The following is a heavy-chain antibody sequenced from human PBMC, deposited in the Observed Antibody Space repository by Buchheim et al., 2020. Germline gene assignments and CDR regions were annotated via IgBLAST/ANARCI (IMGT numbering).Heavy chain of an antibody. CDR2: ISSSSSYT. J-gene: IGHJ4*02. CDR3: ARDLQGGSWGTNHYFDY. V-gene: IGHV3-21*05. D-gene: IGHD6-13*01. CDR1: GFAFSNYG. Sequence: VQLVESGGGVVQPGTSLRLSCAASGFAFSNYGIHWVRQAPGKGLEWVSYISSSSSYTNYADSVKGRFTISRDNAKNSLYLQMNSLRAEDTAVYYCARDLQGGSWGTNHYFDYWGQGTL.